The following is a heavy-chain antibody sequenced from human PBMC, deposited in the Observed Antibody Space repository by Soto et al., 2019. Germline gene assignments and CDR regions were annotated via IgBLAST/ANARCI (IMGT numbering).Heavy chain of an antibody. CDR2: ISYGSSTI. J-gene: IGHJ4*02. CDR1: GFTFSSYS. Sequence: EVQLVESGGGLVQPGGSLRLSCAASGFTFSSYSMNWVRQAPGKGLEWVSNISYGSSTIYYADTVKGRFTISRDNAKDSLFLQMNRLGAEDTPVYYCARDARLLDNWGQGPLVTVSS. D-gene: IGHD2-15*01. CDR3: ARDARLLDN. V-gene: IGHV3-48*01.